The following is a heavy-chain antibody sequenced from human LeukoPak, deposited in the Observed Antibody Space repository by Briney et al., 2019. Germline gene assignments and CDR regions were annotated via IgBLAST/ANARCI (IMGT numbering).Heavy chain of an antibody. J-gene: IGHJ4*02. V-gene: IGHV4-59*08. Sequence: SETLSLTCTVSDGAISSYYWSWIRQPPGEGLEWIAYMYYGGSTNYNPSLKSRVTISVDTSKNQFSLRLSSVTAADTAVYYCARHGRRIAMVRGVPQSYYFDYWGQGTLVTVSS. CDR1: DGAISSYY. CDR2: MYYGGST. CDR3: ARHGRRIAMVRGVPQSYYFDY. D-gene: IGHD3-10*01.